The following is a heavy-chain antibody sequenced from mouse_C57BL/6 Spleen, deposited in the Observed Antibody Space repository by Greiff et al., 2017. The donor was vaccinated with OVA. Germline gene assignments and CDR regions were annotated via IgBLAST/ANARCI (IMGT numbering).Heavy chain of an antibody. CDR3: TRDLSLDYFDY. V-gene: IGHV5-9-1*02. CDR2: ISSGGDYI. D-gene: IGHD6-2*01. Sequence: EVKLVESGEGLVKPGGSLKLSCAASGFTFSSYAMSWVRQTPEKRLEWVAYISSGGDYIYYADTVKGRCTISRDNARNTLYLQMSSLKSEDTAMYYCTRDLSLDYFDYWGQGTTLTVSS. CDR1: GFTFSSYA. J-gene: IGHJ2*01.